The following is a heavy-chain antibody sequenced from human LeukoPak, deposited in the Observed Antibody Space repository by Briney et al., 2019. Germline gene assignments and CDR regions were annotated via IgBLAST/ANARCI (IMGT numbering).Heavy chain of an antibody. J-gene: IGHJ4*02. D-gene: IGHD6-13*01. Sequence: ASVKVSCKASGGTFSSYAISWVRQAPGQGLEWMGGIIPTFGTANYAQKFQGRVTITADESTSTAYMELSRLRSDDTAVYYCARESGSSSWYEVNYFDYWGQGTLVTVSS. CDR3: ARESGSSSWYEVNYFDY. CDR1: GGTFSSYA. CDR2: IIPTFGTA. V-gene: IGHV1-69*13.